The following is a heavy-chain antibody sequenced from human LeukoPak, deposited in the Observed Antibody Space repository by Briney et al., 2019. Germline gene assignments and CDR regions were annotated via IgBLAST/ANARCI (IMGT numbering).Heavy chain of an antibody. CDR3: ARTYDSSGYYYGGRAYYFDY. CDR1: GGPISSYY. V-gene: IGHV4-59*01. Sequence: SETLSLTCTVSGGPISSYYWSWIRQPPGKGLEWIGYIYYSGSTNYNPSLKSRVTISVDTSKNQFSLKLSSVTAADTAVYYCARTYDSSGYYYGGRAYYFDYWGQGTLVTVSS. CDR2: IYYSGST. D-gene: IGHD3-22*01. J-gene: IGHJ4*02.